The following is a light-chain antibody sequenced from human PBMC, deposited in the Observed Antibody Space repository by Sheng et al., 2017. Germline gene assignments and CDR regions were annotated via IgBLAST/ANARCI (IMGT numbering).Light chain of an antibody. J-gene: IGKJ2*01. CDR1: QSLLYRSDNKNY. V-gene: IGKV4-1*01. CDR3: QQYYGAPPMYT. Sequence: DIVMTQSPDSLAVSLGERATIKCKSSQSLLYRSDNKNYLAWYQQKPGQAPKLLIYWASTRDSGVPDRFSGSGSWDEISTLTISSLQAEDVAVYYCQQYYGAPPMYTFGPRGPKLEIK. CDR2: WAS.